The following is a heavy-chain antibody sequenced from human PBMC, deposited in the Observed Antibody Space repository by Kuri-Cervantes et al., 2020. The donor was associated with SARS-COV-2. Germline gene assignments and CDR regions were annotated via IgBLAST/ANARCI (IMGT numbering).Heavy chain of an antibody. CDR3: ARGFRGGSYPIMDDY. CDR2: IWYDGSNK. D-gene: IGHD1-26*01. Sequence: GESLKISCAASGFTFSSYGMHWVRQAPGKGLEWVAVIWYDGSNKYYADSVKGRLTISRDNSKNTLYLQTNSLRAEDTAVYYCARGFRGGSYPIMDDYWGQGTLVTVSS. V-gene: IGHV3-33*01. CDR1: GFTFSSYG. J-gene: IGHJ4*02.